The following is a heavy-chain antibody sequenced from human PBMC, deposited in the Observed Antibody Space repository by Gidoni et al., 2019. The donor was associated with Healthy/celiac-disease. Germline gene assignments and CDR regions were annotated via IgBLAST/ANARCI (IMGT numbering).Heavy chain of an antibody. CDR3: ARRPPEGASGDFDY. Sequence: QVQLQQWGAGLLKPSETLSLTCAVYGGSFSGYYWSWIRQPPGKGLEWIGEINHSGSNNYNPSLKSRVTISVDTSKNQFSLKLSSVTAADTAVYYCARRPPEGASGDFDYWGQGTLVTVSS. V-gene: IGHV4-34*01. CDR2: INHSGSN. J-gene: IGHJ4*02. D-gene: IGHD1-26*01. CDR1: GGSFSGYY.